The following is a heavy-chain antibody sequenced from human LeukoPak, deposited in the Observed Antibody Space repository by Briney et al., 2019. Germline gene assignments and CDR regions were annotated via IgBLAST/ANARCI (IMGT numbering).Heavy chain of an antibody. CDR3: ARLSYYYDVSGNLFDY. V-gene: IGHV4-39*01. CDR2: IYYRGTT. J-gene: IGHJ4*02. Sequence: SETLSLTCTVSGGSISNDSYYWGWIRQPPGKGLEWIGAIYYRGTTSYNPSLKSRVIISVDTSKNQFSLKLSSVTAADTAVYYCARLSYYYDVSGNLFDYWGQGTLVTISS. CDR1: GGSISNDSYY. D-gene: IGHD3-22*01.